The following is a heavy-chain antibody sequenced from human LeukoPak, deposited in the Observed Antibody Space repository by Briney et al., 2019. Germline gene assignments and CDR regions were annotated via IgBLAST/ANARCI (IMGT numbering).Heavy chain of an antibody. Sequence: GGSLRLSCAASGFTFSIYGMHWVRQAPGKGLEWVAVIWYDGSKKYYADSVKGRFTISRDNSKNTLYLQMNSLRAEDTAVYYCARAQDYDSSGYVDAFDLWGQGTMVTVSS. CDR3: ARAQDYDSSGYVDAFDL. CDR1: GFTFSIYG. CDR2: IWYDGSKK. V-gene: IGHV3-33*01. D-gene: IGHD3-22*01. J-gene: IGHJ3*01.